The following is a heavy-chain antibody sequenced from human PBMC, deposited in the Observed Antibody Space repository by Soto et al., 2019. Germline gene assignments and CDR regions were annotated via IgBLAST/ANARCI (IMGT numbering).Heavy chain of an antibody. CDR1: GFSFSRYT. CDR2: IHPGDSDT. Sequence: GESLKLSCVGSGFSFSRYTVGWVRQVPGKSLEWMGVIHPGDSDTIYSPSFQGQVTISADKSISTAYLQWSSLKASDTAMYYCTLSYGDSYYYYYGMDVWGQGTTVTVSS. V-gene: IGHV5-51*01. CDR3: TLSYGDSYYYYYGMDV. D-gene: IGHD4-17*01. J-gene: IGHJ6*02.